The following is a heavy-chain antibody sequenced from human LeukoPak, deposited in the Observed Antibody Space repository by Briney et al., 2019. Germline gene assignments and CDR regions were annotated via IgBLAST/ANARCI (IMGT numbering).Heavy chain of an antibody. CDR1: GFTFSDYY. J-gene: IGHJ6*03. V-gene: IGHV3-11*01. D-gene: IGHD6-19*01. CDR2: ISSSGSTI. Sequence: GGSLRLSCAASGFTFSDYYMSWIRQAPGKGLEWVSYISSSGSTIYYADSVKGRFTISRDNAKNSLYLQMNSLRAEGTAVYYCARYSSGWSSHYYYYMDVWGKGTTVTVSS. CDR3: ARYSSGWSSHYYYYMDV.